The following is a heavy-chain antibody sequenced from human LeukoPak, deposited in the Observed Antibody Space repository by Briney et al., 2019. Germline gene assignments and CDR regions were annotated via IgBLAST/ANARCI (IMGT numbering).Heavy chain of an antibody. CDR2: ISSDSSSI. CDR3: ARERGYCTDTSCYGFDY. CDR1: GFTFSIYS. V-gene: IGHV3-48*01. J-gene: IGHJ4*02. Sequence: GGSLRLSCAASGFTFSIYSMNWVRQAPGKGLEWVSKISSDSSSIYYADSVKGRFTISRDNAKNSPYLQMNNLRAEDTAVYYCARERGYCTDTSCYGFDYWGQGILVTVSS. D-gene: IGHD2-2*01.